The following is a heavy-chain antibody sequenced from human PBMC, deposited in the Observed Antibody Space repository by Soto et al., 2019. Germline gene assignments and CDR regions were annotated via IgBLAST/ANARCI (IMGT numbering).Heavy chain of an antibody. D-gene: IGHD1-26*01. V-gene: IGHV3-30*03. CDR1: GFTFSSYG. CDR3: XXXXXXXXXXXXVGDY. J-gene: IGHJ4*02. CDR2: ISYDGSNK. Sequence: QVQLVESGGGVVQPGRSLRLSCAASGFTFSSYGMHWVRQXPXXXXXXXAVISYDGSNKYYADSVKGRFTISRDNXXXXXXXXXXXXXXXXXXXXXXXXXXXXXXXXXXVGDYWGQGTLVTVSS.